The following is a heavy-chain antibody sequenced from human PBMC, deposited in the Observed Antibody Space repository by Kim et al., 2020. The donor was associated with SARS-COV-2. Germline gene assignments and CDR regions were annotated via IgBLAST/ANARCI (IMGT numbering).Heavy chain of an antibody. D-gene: IGHD3-16*01. V-gene: IGHV3-33*01. Sequence: YYADSVKGRFTISRDNSMTTLFLQMNSLRAEDTAVYYCARFLGSFSALDYWGQGTLVTVSS. J-gene: IGHJ4*02. CDR3: ARFLGSFSALDY.